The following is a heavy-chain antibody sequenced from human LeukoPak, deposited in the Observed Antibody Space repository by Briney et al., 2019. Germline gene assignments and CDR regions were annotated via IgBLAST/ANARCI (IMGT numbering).Heavy chain of an antibody. J-gene: IGHJ4*02. Sequence: GGSLRLSCAASGFTFSSYSMNWVRQAPGKGLEWVSYISSGSSTIYYADSVKGRFTISRDNAKNSLYLQMNSLRAEDTAVYYCARGDGYNQIWGQGTLVTVSS. CDR3: ARGDGYNQI. CDR1: GFTFSSYS. D-gene: IGHD5-24*01. CDR2: ISSGSSTI. V-gene: IGHV3-48*04.